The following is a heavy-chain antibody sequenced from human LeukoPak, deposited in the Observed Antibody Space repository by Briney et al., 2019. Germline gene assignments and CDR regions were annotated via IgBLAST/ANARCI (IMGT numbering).Heavy chain of an antibody. CDR1: GLTFSRHV. CDR2: ISRSGDST. J-gene: IGHJ4*02. D-gene: IGHD6-13*01. V-gene: IGHV3-23*01. CDR3: AKDMVVGRIGAALPGDY. Sequence: GGSLRLFHAAPGLTFSRHVMTWLPQAPGEGLEWVSGISRSGDSTYYADSVKGRFTISRDNSKNTLYLQMNSLRAEDTAIYYCAKDMVVGRIGAALPGDYWGQGTLVTVSS.